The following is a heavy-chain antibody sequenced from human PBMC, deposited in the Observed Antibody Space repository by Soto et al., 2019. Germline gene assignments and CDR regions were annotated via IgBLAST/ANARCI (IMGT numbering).Heavy chain of an antibody. CDR1: GGSIGSGGYS. Sequence: TLSLPRGVFGGSIGSGGYSWGWIRRPPGKGLEWIGYIYHSGSTYYNPSLKSRVTISVDRSKNQFSLKLSSVTAADTAVYYCARVPGGYSFDLLFDYWGQGTLVTVS. CDR2: IYHSGST. J-gene: IGHJ4*02. CDR3: ARVPGGYSFDLLFDY. D-gene: IGHD5-18*01. V-gene: IGHV4-30-2*01.